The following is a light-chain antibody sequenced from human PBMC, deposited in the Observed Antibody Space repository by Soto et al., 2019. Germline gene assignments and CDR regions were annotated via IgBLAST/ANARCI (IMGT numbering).Light chain of an antibody. CDR1: QYIEDD. CDR3: LHNYNYART. CDR2: ATS. J-gene: IGKJ1*01. Sequence: VGDTVPITCRASQYIEDDLGWYQQKPGKAPKLLIYATSSLQTGVPSRFRGSGSGTDFSLSIRSLQPEDSHTYYCLHNYNYARTLGPGTNVDVK. V-gene: IGKV1-6*01.